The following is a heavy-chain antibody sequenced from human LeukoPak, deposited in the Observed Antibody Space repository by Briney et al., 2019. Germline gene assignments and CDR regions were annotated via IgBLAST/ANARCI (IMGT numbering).Heavy chain of an antibody. CDR3: ASISDLLYYFDS. CDR2: SYTGGNT. J-gene: IGHJ4*02. V-gene: IGHV3-66*01. Sequence: PGGSLRLSCAASGFTVSSNYMSGVRQAPGKGLEWVSVSYTGGNTHYADSVKGRFTLSRDNSKNTVYLQMNSLRVEDTAMYYCASISDLLYYFDSWGQGTLVTVSS. CDR1: GFTVSSNY.